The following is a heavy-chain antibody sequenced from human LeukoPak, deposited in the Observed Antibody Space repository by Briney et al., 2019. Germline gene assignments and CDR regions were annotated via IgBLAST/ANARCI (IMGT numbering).Heavy chain of an antibody. CDR2: IYYSGST. Sequence: SETLSLTCTVSGGSISSSSYYWGWIRQPPGKGLEWIGSIYYSGSTYYNPSLKSRVTISVGTSKNQFSLKLSSVTAADTAVYYCARLPRITIFGVVAYWGQGTLVTVSS. J-gene: IGHJ4*02. D-gene: IGHD3-3*01. CDR3: ARLPRITIFGVVAY. CDR1: GGSISSSSYY. V-gene: IGHV4-39*01.